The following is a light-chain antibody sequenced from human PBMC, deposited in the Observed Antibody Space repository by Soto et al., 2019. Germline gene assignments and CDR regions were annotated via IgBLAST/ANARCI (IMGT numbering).Light chain of an antibody. CDR1: QSVGSNC. CDR2: GAS. Sequence: EIVLTQSPATLSLSPGERATLSCRASQSVGSNCLAWYQQKSGQSPRLLIYGASFRASGIPDRFSGSGSGTDFTLTIRRLEPEDFAMYFCHQYDSSPRTFGQGTKVEIK. V-gene: IGKV3-20*01. J-gene: IGKJ1*01. CDR3: HQYDSSPRT.